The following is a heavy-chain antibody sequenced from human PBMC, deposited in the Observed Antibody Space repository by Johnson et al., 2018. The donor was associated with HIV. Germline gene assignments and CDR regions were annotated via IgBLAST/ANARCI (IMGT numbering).Heavy chain of an antibody. Sequence: QVQLVESGGGVVQPGGSLRLSCAASGFTFSSYAMHWVRQAPGKGLEWVAVISYDGRNKYYADSVKGRFTISRDNSKNTLYLQMNSLRAEDTAVYYCARGESSGAAFDIWGQGTMVTVSS. CDR2: ISYDGRNK. D-gene: IGHD3-22*01. V-gene: IGHV3-30*04. CDR1: GFTFSSYA. CDR3: ARGESSGAAFDI. J-gene: IGHJ3*02.